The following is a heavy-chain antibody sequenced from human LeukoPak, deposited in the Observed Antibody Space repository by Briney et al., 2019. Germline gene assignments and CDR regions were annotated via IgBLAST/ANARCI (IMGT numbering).Heavy chain of an antibody. CDR1: GGSISSSSYY. V-gene: IGHV4-39*01. CDR3: ARLSIAARPGELYDY. Sequence: SSETLFLTCTVSGGSISSSSYYWGWIRQPPGKGLEWIGSIYYSGSTYYNPSLKSRVTISVDTSKNQFSLKLSSVTAADTAVYYCARLSIAARPGELYDYWGQGTLVTVSS. J-gene: IGHJ4*02. CDR2: IYYSGST. D-gene: IGHD6-6*01.